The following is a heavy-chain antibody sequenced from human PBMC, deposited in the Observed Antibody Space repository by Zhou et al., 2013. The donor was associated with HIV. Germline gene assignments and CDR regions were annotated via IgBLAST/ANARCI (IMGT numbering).Heavy chain of an antibody. V-gene: IGHV1-69*13. CDR1: GGTFSSYA. CDR2: IIPIFGTA. Sequence: QVQLVQSGAEVKKPGSSVKVSCKASGGTFSSYAISWVRQAPGQGLEWMGRIIPIFGTANYAQKFQGRVTITADESTSTAYMELSSLRSEDTAVYYCARRGEIGYCSSTSCYEDAFDIWGQGDNGHRLF. D-gene: IGHD2-2*01. CDR3: ARRGEIGYCSSTSCYEDAFDI. J-gene: IGHJ3*02.